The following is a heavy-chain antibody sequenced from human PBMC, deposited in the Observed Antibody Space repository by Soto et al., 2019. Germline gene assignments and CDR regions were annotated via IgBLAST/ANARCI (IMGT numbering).Heavy chain of an antibody. CDR1: GFTFATYA. CDR3: AKDRRVSSTATYYGLDV. J-gene: IGHJ6*02. CDR2: INDKDSGT. D-gene: IGHD2-2*01. Sequence: GGSLRLSCAASGFTFATYAMNWVRQAPGKGLEWVSSINDKDSGTYYADSVKGRFTISRDNPTNTLYLQMNDLRADDTALYYCAKDRRVSSTATYYGLDVWGPGTSVTVSS. V-gene: IGHV3-23*01.